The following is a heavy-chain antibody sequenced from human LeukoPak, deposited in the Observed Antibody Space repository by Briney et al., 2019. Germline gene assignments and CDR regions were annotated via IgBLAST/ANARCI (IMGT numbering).Heavy chain of an antibody. D-gene: IGHD5-18*01. CDR2: IYYSGST. CDR1: GGSISSYY. V-gene: IGHV4-59*01. Sequence: PSETLSLTCTVSGGSISSYYWSWIRQPPGKGLERIGYIYYSGSTNYNPSLKSRVTISVDTSKNQFSLKLSSVTAADTAVYYCARDGGPLRGYSYDYWGQGTLVTVSS. CDR3: ARDGGPLRGYSYDY. J-gene: IGHJ4*02.